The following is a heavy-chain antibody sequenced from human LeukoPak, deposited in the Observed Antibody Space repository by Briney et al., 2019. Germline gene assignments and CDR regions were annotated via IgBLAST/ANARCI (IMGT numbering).Heavy chain of an antibody. D-gene: IGHD4-17*01. CDR3: AKGIDYGDYMDV. J-gene: IGHJ6*03. CDR2: IRYDGSIK. Sequence: GGSLRLSCAASGFTFSSYGIHWVRQAPGKGLEWVAFIRYDGSIKYYADSVKGRFTISRDNSKDTLYLQMNSPRAEDTAVYYCAKGIDYGDYMDVWGKGTTVTVSS. V-gene: IGHV3-30*02. CDR1: GFTFSSYG.